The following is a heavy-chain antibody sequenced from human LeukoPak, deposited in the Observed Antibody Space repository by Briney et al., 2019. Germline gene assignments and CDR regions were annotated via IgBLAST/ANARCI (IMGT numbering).Heavy chain of an antibody. CDR1: GFTFSSYV. Sequence: GGSLRLSCAASGFTFSSYVMHWVRQAPGKGLEWVAIISYDGSNEYYADSVKGRFTISRDNSKNTLYLQMNSLRAEDTAVYYCARDTGSSYLSYFDFWGKGTLVTVFS. V-gene: IGHV3-30*04. J-gene: IGHJ4*02. CDR3: ARDTGSSYLSYFDF. D-gene: IGHD2-2*01. CDR2: ISYDGSNE.